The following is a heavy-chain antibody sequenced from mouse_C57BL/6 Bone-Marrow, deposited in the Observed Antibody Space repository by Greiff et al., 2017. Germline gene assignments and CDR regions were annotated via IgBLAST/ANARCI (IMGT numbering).Heavy chain of an antibody. CDR1: GYTFTSYG. J-gene: IGHJ2*01. CDR2: IYIGNGYT. V-gene: IGHV1-58*01. D-gene: IGHD1-1*01. CDR3: ARDKGNYYGSSFDY. Sequence: DVQLQESGAELVRPGSSVKMSCKTSGYTFTSYGINWVKQRPGQGLEWIGYIYIGNGYTESNEKFKGKATLTSDTSSSTAYMQLSSLTSEDSAIYFCARDKGNYYGSSFDYWGQGTTLTVSS.